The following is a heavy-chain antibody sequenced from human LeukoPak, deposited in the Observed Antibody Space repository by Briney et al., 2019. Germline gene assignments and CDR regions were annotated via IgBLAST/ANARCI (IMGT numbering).Heavy chain of an antibody. CDR1: GASISSYY. CDR2: INYSGST. J-gene: IGHJ4*02. Sequence: SETLSLTCTVSGASISSYYWSWIRQPPGKGLGWIGYINYSGSTNYNPSLKSRVTISVDTSKNQFSLKLSSVTAADTAVYYCARYYDSSGYHFDYWGQGTLVTVSS. D-gene: IGHD3-22*01. V-gene: IGHV4-59*08. CDR3: ARYYDSSGYHFDY.